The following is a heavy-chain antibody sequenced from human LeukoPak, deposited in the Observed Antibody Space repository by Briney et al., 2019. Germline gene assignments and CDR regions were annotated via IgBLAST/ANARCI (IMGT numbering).Heavy chain of an antibody. V-gene: IGHV1-18*01. J-gene: IGHJ3*02. D-gene: IGHD3-10*01. CDR1: GYSFTIYG. CDR2: TGVYNGNT. Sequence: GTSVKLCCNGSGYSFTIYGNSWERQAPGQGKGWKGWTGVYNGNTNYAQKLQGRVTMTTDTSTSTAYMELRSLRSDDTAVYYCARVVTWFGELSHAFDIWGQGTMVTVSS. CDR3: ARVVTWFGELSHAFDI.